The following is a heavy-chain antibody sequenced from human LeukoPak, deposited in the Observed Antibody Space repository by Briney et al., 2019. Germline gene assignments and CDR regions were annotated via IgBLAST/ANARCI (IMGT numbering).Heavy chain of an antibody. J-gene: IGHJ4*02. CDR2: ISWNSGSI. CDR3: AKQGNSGSYYFGYFDY. CDR1: GFTFDDYA. D-gene: IGHD1-26*01. Sequence: PGGSLRLSCAASGFTFDDYAMHWVRQAPGKGLEWVSGISWNSGSIGYADSVKGRFTISRDNAKNSLYLQMNSLRAEDTALYYCAKQGNSGSYYFGYFDYWGQGTLVTVSS. V-gene: IGHV3-9*01.